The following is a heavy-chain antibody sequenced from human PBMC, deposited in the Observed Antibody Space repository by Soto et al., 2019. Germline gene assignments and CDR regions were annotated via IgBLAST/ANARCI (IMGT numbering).Heavy chain of an antibody. V-gene: IGHV5-10-1*01. CDR1: GYSFAGYW. D-gene: IGHD3-22*01. CDR2: IDPSDSQT. CDR3: ARQIYDSDTGPNFQYYFDS. J-gene: IGHJ4*02. Sequence: GESLKISCKGSGYSFAGYWITWVRQKPGKGLEWMGRIDPSDSQTYYSPSFRGHVTISVTKSITTVFLQWSSLRASDTAMYYCARQIYDSDTGPNFQYYFDSWGQGAPGNVS.